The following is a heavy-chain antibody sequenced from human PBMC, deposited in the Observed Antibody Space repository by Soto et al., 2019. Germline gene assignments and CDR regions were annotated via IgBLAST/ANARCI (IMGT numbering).Heavy chain of an antibody. D-gene: IGHD6-13*01. J-gene: IGHJ3*02. V-gene: IGHV1-18*01. CDR2: ISAYNGNT. CDR3: ASDPEIAASGHDALDI. CDR1: GYTFTSYG. Sequence: ASVKVSCKASGYTFTSYGISWVRQAPGQGLEWMGWISAYNGNTNYAQKLQGRVTMTTDTSTSTAYMELRSLRSDDTAVYYCASDPEIAASGHDALDIWGQGTMVTVSS.